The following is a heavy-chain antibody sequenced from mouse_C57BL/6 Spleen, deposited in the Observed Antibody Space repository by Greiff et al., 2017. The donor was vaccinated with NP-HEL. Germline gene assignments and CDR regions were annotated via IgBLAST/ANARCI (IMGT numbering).Heavy chain of an antibody. J-gene: IGHJ3*01. D-gene: IGHD5-1-1*01. V-gene: IGHV1-26*01. CDR1: GYTFTDYY. CDR3: ASPYQGFAY. CDR2: INPNNGGT. Sequence: EVQLQQSGPELVKPGASVKISCKASGYTFTDYYMNWVKQSHGKSLEWIGDINPNNGGTSYNQKFKGKATLTVDKSSSTAYMELRSLTSEDSAVYYCASPYQGFAYWGQGTLVTVSA.